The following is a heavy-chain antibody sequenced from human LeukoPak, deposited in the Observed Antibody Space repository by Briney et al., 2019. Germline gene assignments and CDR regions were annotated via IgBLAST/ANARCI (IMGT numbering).Heavy chain of an antibody. CDR1: GFTVSSKY. J-gene: IGHJ3*01. CDR3: ARDRLNGYCSRTSCAHDSFDF. Sequence: PGGSLRLSCAASGFTVSSKYMSWVRQAPGKGLEWVSVIYSGGSTYYADSVKGRFTISRDNSKNMIYLEMNSLRAEDTAVYYCARDRLNGYCSRTSCAHDSFDFWGQGTMVTVSS. D-gene: IGHD2-2*01. V-gene: IGHV3-66*01. CDR2: IYSGGST.